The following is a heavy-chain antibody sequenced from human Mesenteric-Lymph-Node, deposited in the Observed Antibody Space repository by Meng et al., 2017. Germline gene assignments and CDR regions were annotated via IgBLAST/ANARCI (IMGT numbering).Heavy chain of an antibody. CDR1: GFTFTSYS. J-gene: IGHJ4*02. Sequence: GESLKISYAASGFTFTSYSMTWVRQAPGKGLEWVSAIDNSGRYTYYADSVKGRFTISRDNSMNTLFLQVNSPSAEDTAVYYCATYTGIFVATSRFFEHWGQGTLVTVSS. V-gene: IGHV3-23*01. CDR2: IDNSGRYT. CDR3: ATYTGIFVATSRFFEH. D-gene: IGHD5-12*01.